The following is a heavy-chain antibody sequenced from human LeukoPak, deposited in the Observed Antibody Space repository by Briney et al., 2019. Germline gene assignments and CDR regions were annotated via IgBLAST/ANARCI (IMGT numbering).Heavy chain of an antibody. D-gene: IGHD3-3*01. CDR3: ATWWSSLRFLEWLLVDY. CDR2: TYYRSKWYS. J-gene: IGHJ4*02. CDR1: GDSVSSKNAA. Sequence: SQTLSLTCAISGDSVSSKNAAWNWFRQSPSRGLEWLGRTYYRSKWYSDYAVSVKSRIAINPDTSKNQFSLQLNSVTAADTAVYYCATWWSSLRFLEWLLVDYWGQGTLVTVSS. V-gene: IGHV6-1*01.